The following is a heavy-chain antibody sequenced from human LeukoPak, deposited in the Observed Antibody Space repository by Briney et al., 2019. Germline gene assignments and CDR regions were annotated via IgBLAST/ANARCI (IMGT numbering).Heavy chain of an antibody. CDR1: GFRFSNYG. CDR2: IIPTGSTT. CDR3: AKDIRWASFES. V-gene: IGHV3-23*01. J-gene: IGHJ4*02. D-gene: IGHD3-16*01. Sequence: GGSLRLSRAASGFRFSNYGMNWVRQAPGKGLEWVSGIIPTGSTTYYADSVKGRFTISRDNSKNTVYLHLNSLRVEDTAQYYCAKDIRWASFESWGQGTLVTVSS.